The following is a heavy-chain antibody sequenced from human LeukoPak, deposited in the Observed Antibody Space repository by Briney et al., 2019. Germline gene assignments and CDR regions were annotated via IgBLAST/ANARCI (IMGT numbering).Heavy chain of an antibody. D-gene: IGHD6-13*01. J-gene: IGHJ4*02. V-gene: IGHV4-34*01. CDR3: ARGPSSWYGDY. Sequence: PSETLSLTCAVYGGSFSGYYWSWIRQPPGKGLEWIGEINHSGSTNYNPSLKSRVTISVDTSKNQFSLKLSSVTAADTAVYYCARGPSSWYGDYWGQGTLVTVS. CDR1: GGSFSGYY. CDR2: INHSGST.